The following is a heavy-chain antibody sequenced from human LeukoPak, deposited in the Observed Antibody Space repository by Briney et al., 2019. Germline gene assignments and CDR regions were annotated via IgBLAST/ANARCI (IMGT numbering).Heavy chain of an antibody. V-gene: IGHV3-23*01. J-gene: IGHJ5*02. CDR1: GFPFSASA. CDR3: ATVKYDYGDPVGWFDP. CDR2: ILSTGTT. D-gene: IGHD4-17*01. Sequence: GGSLRLSCAASGFPFSASAMTWVRQAPGKGLEWVSHILSTGTTYYADSVMGRFTISRDNSKNTLYLLMTSLRADDTAVYYCATVKYDYGDPVGWFDPWGQGTLVTVSS.